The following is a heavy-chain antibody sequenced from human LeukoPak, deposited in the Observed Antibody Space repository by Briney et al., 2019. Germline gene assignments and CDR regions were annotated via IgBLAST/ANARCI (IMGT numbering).Heavy chain of an antibody. CDR2: IYHSGST. J-gene: IGHJ4*02. Sequence: SETLSLTCAVSGGSISSSNWWSWVRQPPGKGLEWIGEIYHSGSTNYNPSLKSRVTISVDKSKNQFSLKLSSVTAADTAVYYCAREYYDYVWGSYQRYFDYWGQGTLVTVSS. D-gene: IGHD3-16*02. CDR3: AREYYDYVWGSYQRYFDY. CDR1: GGSISSSNW. V-gene: IGHV4-4*02.